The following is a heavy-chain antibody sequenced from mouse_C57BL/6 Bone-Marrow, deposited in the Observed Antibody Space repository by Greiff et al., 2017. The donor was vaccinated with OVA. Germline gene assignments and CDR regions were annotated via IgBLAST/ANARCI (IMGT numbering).Heavy chain of an antibody. Sequence: VKLVESGGGLVQPGGSLKLSCAASGFTFSDYYMYWVRQTPEKRLEWVAYISNGGGSTYSPDTVKGRFTISRDNAKNTLYLQMSRLKSEDTAMYYCARGDWDPAYWGQGTLVTVSA. D-gene: IGHD4-1*01. CDR2: ISNGGGST. J-gene: IGHJ3*01. V-gene: IGHV5-12*01. CDR3: ARGDWDPAY. CDR1: GFTFSDYY.